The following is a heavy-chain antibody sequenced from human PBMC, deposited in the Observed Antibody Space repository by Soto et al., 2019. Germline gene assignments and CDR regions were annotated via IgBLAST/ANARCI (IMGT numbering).Heavy chain of an antibody. J-gene: IGHJ4*02. CDR3: ARENVVRNDY. D-gene: IGHD2-15*01. CDR2: MNPNSGNT. V-gene: IGHV1-8*01. CDR1: GYTFTGYD. Sequence: QVQLVQSGAEVKKPGASVKVSCKASGYTFTGYDINWVRQATGQGLEWMGWMNPNSGNTGYAQKLQGRVAMTRNATIITVCMELSRRRSEDPAVYYCARENVVRNDYWGQGTRGTVTS.